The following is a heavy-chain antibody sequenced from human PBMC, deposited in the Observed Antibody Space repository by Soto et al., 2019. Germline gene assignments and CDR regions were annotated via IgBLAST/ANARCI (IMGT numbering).Heavy chain of an antibody. CDR1: GFTFSSYA. J-gene: IGHJ4*02. D-gene: IGHD6-19*01. CDR2: ISGSGGST. Sequence: GGSLRLSCAASGFTFSSYAMTWVRQAPGKGLEWVSVISGSGGSTYYADSVKGRFTISRDNSKNTLYLQMNSLRAEDTAVYYCASRSSGWYFDYWGQGTLVTVSS. V-gene: IGHV3-23*01. CDR3: ASRSSGWYFDY.